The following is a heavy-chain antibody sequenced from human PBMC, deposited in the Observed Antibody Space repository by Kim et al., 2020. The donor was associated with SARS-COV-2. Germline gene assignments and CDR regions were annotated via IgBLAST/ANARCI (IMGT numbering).Heavy chain of an antibody. D-gene: IGHD3-10*01. Sequence: PQRGNTGYAQKVQCRVTMTRNTSISTAYMELSSLRSEDTAVYYCASSGPAWGQGTLVTVSS. CDR3: ASSGPA. V-gene: IGHV1-8*01. CDR2: PQRGNT. J-gene: IGHJ4*02.